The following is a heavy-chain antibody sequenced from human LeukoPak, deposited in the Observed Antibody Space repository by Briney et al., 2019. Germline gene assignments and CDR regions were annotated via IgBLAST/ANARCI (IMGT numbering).Heavy chain of an antibody. V-gene: IGHV4-4*07. D-gene: IGHD2-15*01. CDR2: IYTSGST. J-gene: IGHJ4*02. CDR3: AWHGRGRSDCGGSCYSDY. CDR1: GGSISSYY. Sequence: PSETLSLTCTVSGGSISSYYWSWIRQPAGKGLEWIGRIYTSGSTNYNPSLKSRVTMSVDTSKNQFSLKLSSVTAADTAVYYCAWHGRGRSDCGGSCYSDYWGQGTLVTVSS.